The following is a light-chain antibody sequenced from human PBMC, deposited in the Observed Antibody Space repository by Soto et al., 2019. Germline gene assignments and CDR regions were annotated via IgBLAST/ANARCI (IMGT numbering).Light chain of an antibody. J-gene: IGKJ2*01. CDR3: QQTYCGPLT. V-gene: IGKV1-39*01. CDR2: AAS. CDR1: QSSISC. Sequence: DIQMTQSPSSLSASVGARVTITCRSSQSSISCVNWYQQKAVKAPQLLIYAASTLQSGVPARFSGGGSGTAFTLTISSRQPEDSAIYYWQQTYCGPLTLGQGTKLEIK.